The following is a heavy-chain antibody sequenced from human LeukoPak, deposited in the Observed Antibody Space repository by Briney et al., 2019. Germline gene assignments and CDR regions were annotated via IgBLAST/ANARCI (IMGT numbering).Heavy chain of an antibody. J-gene: IGHJ4*02. CDR2: IYHSGSA. Sequence: PSETLSLTCAVSGGSISRCGYSWSWIRPPPGKGLEGIGYIYHSGSAYYNPSLKSRVTISVDRSKNQFSLKLSSVTAADTAVYYCATWDDFWSGYSFWGQGTLVTVSS. V-gene: IGHV4-30-2*01. CDR3: ATWDDFWSGYSF. CDR1: GGSISRCGYS. D-gene: IGHD3-3*01.